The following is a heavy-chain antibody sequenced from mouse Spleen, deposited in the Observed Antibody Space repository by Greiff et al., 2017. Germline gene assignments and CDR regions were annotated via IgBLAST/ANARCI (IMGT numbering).Heavy chain of an antibody. CDR3: GRGGGYYYAMDY. J-gene: IGHJ4*01. CDR2: IDPSDSYT. Sequence: QVQLQQSGAELVKPGASVKLSCKASGYTFTSYWMQWVKQRPGQGLEWIGEIDPSDSYTNYNQKFKGKATLTVDTSSSTAYMQLSSLTSEDSAVYYFGRGGGYYYAMDYWGQGTSVTVSS. V-gene: IGHV1-50*01. CDR1: GYTFTSYW.